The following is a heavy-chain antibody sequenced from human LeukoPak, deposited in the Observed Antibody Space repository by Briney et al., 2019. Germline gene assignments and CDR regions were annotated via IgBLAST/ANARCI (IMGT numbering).Heavy chain of an antibody. CDR3: ARVVYYDSTPRWFDP. Sequence: PSETLSLTCTVSGGSISSYSWSWIRQPPGEGLEWIAYIYYCGSTNYNPPLKSRVTISVDTSKNQFSLKLSSVTAADTAGYYCARVVYYDSTPRWFDPWGQGTLVTVSS. V-gene: IGHV4-59*01. D-gene: IGHD3-22*01. CDR2: IYYCGST. J-gene: IGHJ5*02. CDR1: GGSISSYS.